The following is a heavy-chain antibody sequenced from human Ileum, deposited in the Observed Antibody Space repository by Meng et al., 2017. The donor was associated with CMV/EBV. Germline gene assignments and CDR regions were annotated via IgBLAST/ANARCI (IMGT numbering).Heavy chain of an antibody. CDR3: AHGRGWLTDY. V-gene: IGHV2-5*02. Sequence: QIPCKESGLTLVKPTQNLPRTCLLHGFSLITSEVGVHWIRKPPGKALEWLALIYWDDDNRFSPSLKNRLTITKDTSKNQVVLRMTNMDPTDTATYYCAHGRGWLTDYWGQGTLVTVSS. J-gene: IGHJ4*02. D-gene: IGHD6-19*01. CDR1: GFSLITSEVG. CDR2: IYWDDDN.